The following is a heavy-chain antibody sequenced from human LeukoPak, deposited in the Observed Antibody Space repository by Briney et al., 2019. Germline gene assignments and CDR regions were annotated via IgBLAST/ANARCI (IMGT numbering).Heavy chain of an antibody. V-gene: IGHV4-34*01. Sequence: SETLPLTCAVYGGSFSGYYWSWIRQPPGKGLEWIGEINHSGSTNYNPSLKSRVTISVDTSKNQFSLKLSSVTAADTAVYYCARGVGTMVRGVIRPKYFDYWGQGTLVTVSS. CDR1: GGSFSGYY. D-gene: IGHD3-10*01. J-gene: IGHJ4*02. CDR3: ARGVGTMVRGVIRPKYFDY. CDR2: INHSGST.